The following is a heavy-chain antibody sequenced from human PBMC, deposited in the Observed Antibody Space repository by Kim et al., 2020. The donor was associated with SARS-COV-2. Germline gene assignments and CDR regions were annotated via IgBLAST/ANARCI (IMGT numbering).Heavy chain of an antibody. V-gene: IGHV1-2*06. Sequence: ASVKVSCKASGYTFTGYYMHWVRQAPGQGLEWMGRINPNSGGTNYAQKFQGRVTMTRDTSISTAYMELSRLRSDDTAVYYCAREVYEQQLVRYGMDFWGQGTTVTVSS. CDR2: INPNSGGT. D-gene: IGHD6-13*01. J-gene: IGHJ6*02. CDR1: GYTFTGYY. CDR3: AREVYEQQLVRYGMDF.